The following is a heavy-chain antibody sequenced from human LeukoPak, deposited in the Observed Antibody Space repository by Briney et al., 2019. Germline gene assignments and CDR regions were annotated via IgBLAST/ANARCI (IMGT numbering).Heavy chain of an antibody. Sequence: SETLSLTCTVSGGSISSYYWSWNRQPPGKGLEWIGYIYYSGSTNYNPSLKSRVTISVDTSKNQFSLKLSSVTAADTAVYYCARHGWIYYYDPQRGAFDYWGQGTLVTVSS. CDR3: ARHGWIYYYDPQRGAFDY. J-gene: IGHJ4*02. CDR2: IYYSGST. CDR1: GGSISSYY. V-gene: IGHV4-59*08. D-gene: IGHD3-22*01.